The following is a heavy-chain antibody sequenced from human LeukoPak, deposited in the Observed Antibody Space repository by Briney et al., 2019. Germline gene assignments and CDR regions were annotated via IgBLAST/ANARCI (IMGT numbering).Heavy chain of an antibody. CDR1: GFTFSSYG. Sequence: SGGSLRLSCAASGFTFSSYGMSWIRQAPGKGLEWVSADSVYGGGPYYADSVKGRFTMSRDNSKSTLYLQMDSLRVEDTAVYYCAKEDVGAAPDQWGQGTLVTVSS. CDR3: AKEDVGAAPDQ. CDR2: DSVYGGGP. J-gene: IGHJ4*02. V-gene: IGHV3-23*01. D-gene: IGHD2-15*01.